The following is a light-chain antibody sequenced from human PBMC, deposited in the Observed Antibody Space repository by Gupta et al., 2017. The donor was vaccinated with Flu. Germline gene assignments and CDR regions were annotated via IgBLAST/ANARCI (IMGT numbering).Light chain of an antibody. Sequence: LLLSPGERATRSCGARQRVRNKYLAWYQQKPGPAPRLLINDASYRANGVPDRFSGSGSETEFTLTISGREPEDFAVYYCQQKRNSPFTFGQGPPLDIK. CDR2: DAS. J-gene: IGKJ5*01. V-gene: IGKV3D-20*01. CDR1: QRVRNKY. CDR3: QQKRNSPFT.